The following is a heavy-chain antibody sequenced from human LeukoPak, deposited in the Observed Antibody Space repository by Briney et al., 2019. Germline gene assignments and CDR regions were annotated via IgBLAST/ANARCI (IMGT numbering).Heavy chain of an antibody. D-gene: IGHD2-2*01. J-gene: IGHJ4*02. V-gene: IGHV3-23*01. CDR2: ISGSGDTT. CDR3: AKYRGGLASVVVPAALDF. CDR1: GFLFRTYA. Sequence: GGSLRLSCADSGFLFRTYAITWVRQAPGKGLEWVSAISGSGDTTFYADSVKGRFIISRDNSKNTVYLQLSSLRAEDTAVYYCAKYRGGLASVVVPAALDFWGQGTLVTVSS.